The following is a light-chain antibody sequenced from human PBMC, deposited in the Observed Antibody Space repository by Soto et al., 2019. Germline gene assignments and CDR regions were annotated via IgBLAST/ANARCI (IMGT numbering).Light chain of an antibody. V-gene: IGLV1-40*01. Sequence: QSVLTQPPSVSGAPGQRVTISCTGSSSNIGAGYDVHWYQQLPGTAPKLLIYGNSNRPSGVPDRFSGSKSGTSASLAITGLQAEDEADYSCQSYDSSLSALVVFGGGTKLTVL. CDR1: SSNIGAGYD. CDR3: QSYDSSLSALVV. J-gene: IGLJ2*01. CDR2: GNS.